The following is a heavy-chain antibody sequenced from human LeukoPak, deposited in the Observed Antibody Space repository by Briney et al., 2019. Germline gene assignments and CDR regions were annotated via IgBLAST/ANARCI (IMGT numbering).Heavy chain of an antibody. CDR1: GYTFTSYG. J-gene: IGHJ4*02. V-gene: IGHV1-18*01. D-gene: IGHD4-17*01. CDR3: ARVGTYTYGDYYFDY. CDR2: ISAYNGNT. Sequence: ASVKVSCKASGYTFTSYGIGWVRQAPGQGLEWMGWISAYNGNTNYAQKLQGRVTMTTDTSTSTAYMELRSLRSDDTAVYYCARVGTYTYGDYYFDYWGQGTLVTVSS.